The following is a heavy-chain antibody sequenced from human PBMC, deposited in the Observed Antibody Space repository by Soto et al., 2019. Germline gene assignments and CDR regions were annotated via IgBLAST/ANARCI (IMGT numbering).Heavy chain of an antibody. CDR3: ASSPISVFGVPPIATYSDYADDV. Sequence: ASGKVSCKASGCTFSSYAISWVRQAPGQGLEWRGGIIPVFGTANYAQKFQGRVAVTADESTSTAYMELSSLRSEDTAVYFCASSPISVFGVPPIATYSDYADDVWGQ. CDR1: GCTFSSYA. V-gene: IGHV1-69*13. D-gene: IGHD3-3*02. J-gene: IGHJ6*02. CDR2: IIPVFGTA.